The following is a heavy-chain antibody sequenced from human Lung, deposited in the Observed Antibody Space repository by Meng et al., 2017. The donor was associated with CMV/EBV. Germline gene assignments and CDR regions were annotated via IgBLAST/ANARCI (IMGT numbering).Heavy chain of an antibody. V-gene: IGHV3-48*04. CDR2: ISSSGSTK. D-gene: IGHD3-22*01. J-gene: IGHJ4*02. CDR1: GFTFSSYT. Sequence: GGSLRLXCAASGFTFSSYTMNWVRQAPGKGLEWVSYISSSGSTKYYADSLRGRFTVSRDNAKNSLFLQMNSLRADDTAVYYCARSLFDSNDPFDYWGQGTLDPFSS. CDR3: ARSLFDSNDPFDY.